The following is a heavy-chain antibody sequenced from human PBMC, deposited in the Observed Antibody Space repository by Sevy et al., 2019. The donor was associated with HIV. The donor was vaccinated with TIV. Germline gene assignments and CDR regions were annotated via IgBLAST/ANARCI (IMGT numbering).Heavy chain of an antibody. V-gene: IGHV1-69*13. Sequence: VKVSCKASGGTFSSYGISWVGQAPGQGLEWMGGIIPILRTVNYAQQFQGRVTISADESTKTAYMELSSLTSEDTAVYYCARGGGYGWYYFDYWGQETLVRVSS. CDR2: IIPILRTV. D-gene: IGHD6-19*01. CDR3: ARGGGYGWYYFDY. J-gene: IGHJ4*02. CDR1: GGTFSSYG.